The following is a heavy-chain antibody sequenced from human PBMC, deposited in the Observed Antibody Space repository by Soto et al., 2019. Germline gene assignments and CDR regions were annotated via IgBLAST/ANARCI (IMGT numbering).Heavy chain of an antibody. CDR3: ARGSSWGSYYYGMDV. J-gene: IGHJ6*02. Sequence: GASVKVSCKASGYTFISYDIHWVRQATGQGREWMGWMNPNSGKTGYAQKFQGRVTMTRNTSISTAYMELSSLRSEDTAVYYCARGSSWGSYYYGMDVWGQGTTVT. D-gene: IGHD6-13*01. CDR1: GYTFISYD. V-gene: IGHV1-8*01. CDR2: MNPNSGKT.